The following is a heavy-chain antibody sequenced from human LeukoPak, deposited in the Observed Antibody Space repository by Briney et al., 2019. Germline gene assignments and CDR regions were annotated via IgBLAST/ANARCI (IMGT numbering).Heavy chain of an antibody. CDR2: INHSGST. J-gene: IGHJ5*02. CDR3: ARAIYSKSDYAVVEAPDNWFDP. CDR1: GGSFSGYY. Sequence: SETLSLTCAVYGGSFSGYYWSWIRQPPGKGLEWIGEINHSGSTNYNPSLKSRVTISVDTSKNQFSLKLSSVTAADTAVYYCARAIYSKSDYAVVEAPDNWFDPWGQGTLVTVSS. V-gene: IGHV4-34*01. D-gene: IGHD4-17*01.